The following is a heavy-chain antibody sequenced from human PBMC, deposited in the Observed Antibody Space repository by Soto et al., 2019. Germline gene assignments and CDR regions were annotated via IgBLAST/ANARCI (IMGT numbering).Heavy chain of an antibody. D-gene: IGHD6-13*01. Sequence: PGGSLRLSCAASGFTFSIYGIHWVRQVPGKGLEWVALISHDGSIKYYADSVKGRFTISRDNSKNTLHLQMNSLRAEDTAVYYCAKDTTRAGSNWFDYWGQGTLVTVSS. CDR3: AKDTTRAGSNWFDY. CDR2: ISHDGSIK. CDR1: GFTFSIYG. J-gene: IGHJ4*02. V-gene: IGHV3-30*18.